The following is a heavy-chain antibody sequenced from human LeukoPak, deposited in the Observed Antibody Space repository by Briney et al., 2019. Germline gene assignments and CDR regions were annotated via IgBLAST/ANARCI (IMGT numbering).Heavy chain of an antibody. V-gene: IGHV3-15*01. Sequence: GGSLRLSCAASGFTFNNAWVNWVRQAPGKGLEWVGRIKSKNVGGTTDYAAPVKGRFTISRDDSKNTVYLQMNSLKIEDTAVYYCTSHAAFDPWGQGTLVTVSS. CDR2: IKSKNVGGTT. CDR3: TSHAAFDP. CDR1: GFTFNNAW. J-gene: IGHJ5*02.